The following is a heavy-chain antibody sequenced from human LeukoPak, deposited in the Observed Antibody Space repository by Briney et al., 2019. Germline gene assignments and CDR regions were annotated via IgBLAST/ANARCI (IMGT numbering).Heavy chain of an antibody. D-gene: IGHD6-19*01. CDR3: ARTKPRGWDIAVADDFDY. CDR2: ISAYNGNT. CDR1: GYTFTSYG. J-gene: IGHJ4*02. V-gene: IGHV1-18*04. Sequence: ASVKVSCKASGYTFTSYGISWVRQAPGQGLEWMGWISAYNGNTNYAQKLQGRVTMTTDTSTSTAYMELRSLRSDDTAVYYCARTKPRGWDIAVADDFDYWGRGTLVTVSS.